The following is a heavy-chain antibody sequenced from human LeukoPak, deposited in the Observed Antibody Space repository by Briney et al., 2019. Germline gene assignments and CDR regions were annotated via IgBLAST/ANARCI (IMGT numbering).Heavy chain of an antibody. V-gene: IGHV1-69*06. D-gene: IGHD3-10*01. CDR2: IIPIFGTT. Sequence: SVKVSCKASGGTFSSYAISWVRQAPGQGLEWMGGIIPIFGTTNYAQKFQGRVTITADKSTSTAYMELSSLRSEDTAVYYCARDRNGKGSGSYSSDYWGQGTLVTVSS. J-gene: IGHJ4*02. CDR1: GGTFSSYA. CDR3: ARDRNGKGSGSYSSDY.